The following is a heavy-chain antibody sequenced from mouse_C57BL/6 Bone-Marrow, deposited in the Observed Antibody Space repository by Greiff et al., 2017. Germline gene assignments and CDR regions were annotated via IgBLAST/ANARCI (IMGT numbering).Heavy chain of an antibody. CDR1: GYAFSSSW. Sequence: VKLQQSGPELVKPGASVKISCKASGYAFSSSWMNWVKQRPGKGLEWIGRIYPGDGDTNYNGKFKGKATLTADKSSSTAYMQLSSLTSEDSAVYFCARGYTWFVYWGQGTLVTVSA. CDR3: ARGYTWFVY. CDR2: IYPGDGDT. V-gene: IGHV1-82*01. J-gene: IGHJ3*01.